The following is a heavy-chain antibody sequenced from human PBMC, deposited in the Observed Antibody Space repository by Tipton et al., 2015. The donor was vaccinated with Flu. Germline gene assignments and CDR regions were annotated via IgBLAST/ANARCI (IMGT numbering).Heavy chain of an antibody. CDR3: ARDGPKKDYYGMEE. J-gene: IGHJ6*02. CDR2: IYYSGST. V-gene: IGHV4-59*01. Sequence: TLSLTCTVSGGSISSYYWSWIRQPPGKGLEWIGYIYYSGSTNYNPSLKSRVTISVDTSKNQFSLKLSSVTAADTGVYYWARDGPKKDYYGMEEGGQGTTVTVSS. CDR1: GGSISSYY.